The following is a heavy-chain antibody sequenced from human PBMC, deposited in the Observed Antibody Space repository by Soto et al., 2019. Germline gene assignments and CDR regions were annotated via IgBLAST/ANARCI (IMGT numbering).Heavy chain of an antibody. J-gene: IGHJ6*02. CDR1: GFTFSNYG. V-gene: IGHV3-30*18. CDR2: ISYDGNTS. Sequence: QVQLMESGGGVVQHGRSLRLSCAASGFTFSNYGIDWVRQAPGKGLEWVAVISYDGNTSYYVESVKGRFPISRDNSRNTVYLQMNSLRAEDTAVYYCAKEQTNRAQYFLYGMDAWGQGTTVTVSS. CDR3: AKEQTNRAQYFLYGMDA. D-gene: IGHD3-10*01.